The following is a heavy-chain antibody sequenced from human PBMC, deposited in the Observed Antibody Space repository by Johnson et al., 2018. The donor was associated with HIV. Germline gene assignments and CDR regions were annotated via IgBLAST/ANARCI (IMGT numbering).Heavy chain of an antibody. CDR2: ISWDGGST. CDR3: ANQGEDAFDI. J-gene: IGHJ3*02. CDR1: GFTFDDYT. Sequence: VESGGVVVQPGGSLRLSCAASGFTFDDYTMHWVRQAPGKGLEWVSLISWDGGSTYYADSVKGRFTISRDNSKNTVFLEMNILRAEDTAVFYCANQGEDAFDIWGQGTMVTVSS. V-gene: IGHV3-43*01.